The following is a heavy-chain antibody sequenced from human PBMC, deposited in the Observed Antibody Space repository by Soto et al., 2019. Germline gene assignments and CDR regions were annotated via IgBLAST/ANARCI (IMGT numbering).Heavy chain of an antibody. D-gene: IGHD6-6*01. CDR1: GFTFSSYW. Sequence: PVGSLRLSCAASGFTFSSYWMHWVRQAPGKGLVWVSRINSDGSSTSYADSVKGRFTISRDNAKNTLYLQMNSLRAEDTAVYYCARASPTGGKQLVRGRGYYYGMDVWGQGTTVTVSS. V-gene: IGHV3-74*01. CDR2: INSDGSST. CDR3: ARASPTGGKQLVRGRGYYYGMDV. J-gene: IGHJ6*02.